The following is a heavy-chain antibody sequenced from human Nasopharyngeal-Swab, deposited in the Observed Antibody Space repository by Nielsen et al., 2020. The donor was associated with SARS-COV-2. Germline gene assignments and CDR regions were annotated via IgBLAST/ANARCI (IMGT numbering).Heavy chain of an antibody. J-gene: IGHJ4*02. CDR3: ARVVATKGVDY. V-gene: IGHV3-66*01. D-gene: IGHD5-12*01. Sequence: GGSLRLSCAASGFTVSSNYMSWVRQAPGKGLEWVSVIYSGGSTYFADSVKCSFSISRDNSKNTLYLQKNSLRAEDTAVYYCARVVATKGVDYWGQGTLVTVSS. CDR1: GFTVSSNY. CDR2: IYSGGST.